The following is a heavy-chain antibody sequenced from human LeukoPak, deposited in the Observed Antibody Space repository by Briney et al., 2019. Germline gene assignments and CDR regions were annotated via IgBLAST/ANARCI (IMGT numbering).Heavy chain of an antibody. CDR2: IYYSGST. Sequence: SETLSLTCTVSGGSISSHYWSWIRQPPGKGLEWIGYIYYSGSTNYNPSLKSRVTISVDTSKNQFSLKLSSVTAADTAVYYCARVSLRGFDYWGRGTLVTVSS. J-gene: IGHJ4*02. CDR3: ARVSLRGFDY. V-gene: IGHV4-59*11. D-gene: IGHD5-12*01. CDR1: GGSISSHY.